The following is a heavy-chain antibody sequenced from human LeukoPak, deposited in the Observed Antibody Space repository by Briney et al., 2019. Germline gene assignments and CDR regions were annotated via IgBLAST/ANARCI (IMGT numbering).Heavy chain of an antibody. J-gene: IGHJ6*03. D-gene: IGHD1-26*01. CDR3: ARAYSETYGLGYYYMDV. CDR2: IYYSGST. V-gene: IGHV4-39*01. Sequence: SETLSLTCTVSGGSISSSSYYWGWLRQPPGKGLEWIGSIYYSGSTYYNPSLKSRATISVDTSKNQFSLKLSSVTAADTAVYYCARAYSETYGLGYYYMDVWGKGTTVTISS. CDR1: GGSISSSSYY.